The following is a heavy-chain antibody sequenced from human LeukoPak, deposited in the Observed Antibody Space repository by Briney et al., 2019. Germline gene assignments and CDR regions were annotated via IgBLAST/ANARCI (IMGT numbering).Heavy chain of an antibody. V-gene: IGHV1-2*02. CDR2: INPNSGGT. J-gene: IGHJ4*02. Sequence: ATVTVSCTASGYTFTVYYMHWVRQAPGQGLEWMGWINPNSGGTNYAQKFQGRVTMTRDTSISTAYMELSRLRSDDTAVYYCARDGAIAAAGIDYWGQGTLVTVSS. D-gene: IGHD6-13*01. CDR1: GYTFTVYY. CDR3: ARDGAIAAAGIDY.